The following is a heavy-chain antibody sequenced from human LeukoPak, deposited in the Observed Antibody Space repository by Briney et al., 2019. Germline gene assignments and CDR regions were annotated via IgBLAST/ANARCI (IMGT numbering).Heavy chain of an antibody. CDR3: ARSMVVTAIIDTFHI. D-gene: IGHD2-21*02. Sequence: ASVKVSCKASGYTFTSYDINWVRQATGQGLEWMGWMNPNSGNTDYAQKFQGRVTMTRNTSISTAYMELSSLRSEDTAVYYCARSMVVTAIIDTFHIWGQGTMVTVSS. CDR1: GYTFTSYD. CDR2: MNPNSGNT. V-gene: IGHV1-8*01. J-gene: IGHJ3*02.